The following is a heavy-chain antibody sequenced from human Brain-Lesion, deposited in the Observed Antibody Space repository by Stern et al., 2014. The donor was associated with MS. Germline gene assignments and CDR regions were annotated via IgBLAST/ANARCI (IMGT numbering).Heavy chain of an antibody. CDR2: IKQDGSER. D-gene: IGHD2-15*01. CDR3: ARDCGSGSCYQTQYYYGVDV. V-gene: IGHV3-7*01. J-gene: IGHJ6*02. Sequence: DQLVQSGGGLVQPGGSLRLSCAGSGFSLSSYWMSWVRQAPGKGPELVATIKQDGSERYYVDSVKGRFTISSDNSKNSVFLQMNSLRVDDTSVYYCARDCGSGSCYQTQYYYGVDVWGQGTTVIVSS. CDR1: GFSLSSYW.